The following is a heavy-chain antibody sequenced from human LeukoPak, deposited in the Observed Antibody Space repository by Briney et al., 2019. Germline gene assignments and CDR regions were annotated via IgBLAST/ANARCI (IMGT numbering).Heavy chain of an antibody. CDR1: GFTFSNYW. J-gene: IGHJ6*02. D-gene: IGHD6-13*01. V-gene: IGHV3-7*05. CDR2: IKQGGSEK. Sequence: PGGSLRLSCAASGFTFSNYWITWVHQAPGKGLEWVANIKQGGSEKHYVDSVKGRFTISRDDAKNSLYLQMNSLRIEDTAVYYCAREGQQSYGMDVWGQGTTVTVSS. CDR3: AREGQQSYGMDV.